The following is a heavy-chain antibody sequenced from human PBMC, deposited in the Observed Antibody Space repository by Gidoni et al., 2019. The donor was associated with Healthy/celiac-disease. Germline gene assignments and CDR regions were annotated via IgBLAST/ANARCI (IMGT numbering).Heavy chain of an antibody. D-gene: IGHD3-3*01. V-gene: IGHV4-4*07. Sequence: QVQLQESGPGLVKPSETLSLTCTVSGGAISNYYWTSIRQPAGKGLEWIGRIYTSGRTNYNPSLKSRVTMSVDTSKNQFSLKLSSVTAADTAVYYCARDHPKTLYYDFWSGYHAYFDYWGQGTLVTVSS. J-gene: IGHJ4*02. CDR2: IYTSGRT. CDR3: ARDHPKTLYYDFWSGYHAYFDY. CDR1: GGAISNYY.